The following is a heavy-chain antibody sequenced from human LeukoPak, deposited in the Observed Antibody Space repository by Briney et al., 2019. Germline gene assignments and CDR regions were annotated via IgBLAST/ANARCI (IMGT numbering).Heavy chain of an antibody. J-gene: IGHJ3*02. V-gene: IGHV4-59*01. CDR3: ARQNWNPAGAFDI. CDR1: GGSISSYY. D-gene: IGHD1-1*01. CDR2: IYYSGSA. Sequence: SETLSLTCTVSGGSISSYYWSWIRQPPGKGLEWIGYIYYSGSANYNPSLKSRVTISVDTSKNQFSLKLSSVTAADTAMYYCARQNWNPAGAFDIWGQGTMVTVSS.